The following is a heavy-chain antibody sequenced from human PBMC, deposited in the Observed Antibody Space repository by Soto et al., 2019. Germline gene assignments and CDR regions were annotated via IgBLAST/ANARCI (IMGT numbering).Heavy chain of an antibody. J-gene: IGHJ5*02. CDR2: IIPIFGTA. CDR3: ARDYYDSSGHQPYNWFDP. Sequence: SVKVSCKASGGTFSSYAISWVRQAPGQGLEWMGGIIPIFGTANYAQKFQGRVTITADKSTSTAYMELSSLRSEDTAVYYCARDYYDSSGHQPYNWFDPWGQGTLVTVSS. D-gene: IGHD3-22*01. V-gene: IGHV1-69*06. CDR1: GGTFSSYA.